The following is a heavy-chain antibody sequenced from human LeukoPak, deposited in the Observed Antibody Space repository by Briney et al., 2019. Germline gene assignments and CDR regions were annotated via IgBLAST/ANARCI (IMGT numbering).Heavy chain of an antibody. CDR2: ISGSGSNT. Sequence: GGSLRLSSAASGFTFSSYAMSWVRQAPGKGLEWVSAISGSGSNTYYADSVKGRITISRDNSKNTLYLQMNSLRAEDTAVYYCAKSSTVTGGRHDYWGQGTLVTVSS. CDR1: GFTFSSYA. V-gene: IGHV3-23*01. J-gene: IGHJ4*02. D-gene: IGHD4-17*01. CDR3: AKSSTVTGGRHDY.